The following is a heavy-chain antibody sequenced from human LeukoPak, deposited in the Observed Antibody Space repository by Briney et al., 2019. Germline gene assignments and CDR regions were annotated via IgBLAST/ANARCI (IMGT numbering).Heavy chain of an antibody. CDR3: AKEYSGNYYYFDY. CDR2: INHNGNVN. V-gene: IGHV3-7*03. Sequence: GGPLRLSCAASGFTFSSYWMNWARQAPGKGLEWVASINHNGNVNYYVDSVKGRFTISRDNSKNTLYLQMNSLRAEDTAVYYCAKEYSGNYYYFDYWGQGTLVTVSS. J-gene: IGHJ4*02. D-gene: IGHD1-26*01. CDR1: GFTFSSYW.